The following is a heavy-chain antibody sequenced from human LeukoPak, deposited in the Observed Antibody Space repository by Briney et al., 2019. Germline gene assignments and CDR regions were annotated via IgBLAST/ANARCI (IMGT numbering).Heavy chain of an antibody. D-gene: IGHD5-18*01. J-gene: IGHJ4*02. CDR2: ISSSSTYI. CDR3: TRGRYGSHSPIDD. Sequence: GGSLRLSCAASGFTFSSYNMNWVRQAPGRGLEWVSSISSSSTYIYHATSAKGRFTISRDHAKNTLYLQINTLKAEDTAVYYSTRGRYGSHSPIDDWGQGTLVTVSS. V-gene: IGHV3-21*01. CDR1: GFTFSSYN.